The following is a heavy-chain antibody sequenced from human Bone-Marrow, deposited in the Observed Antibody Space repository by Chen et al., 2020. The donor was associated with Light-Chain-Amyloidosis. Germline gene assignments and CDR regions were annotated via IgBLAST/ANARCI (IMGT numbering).Heavy chain of an antibody. CDR1: GFSFSDFY. V-gene: IGHV3-11*01. CDR3: ARDRVDYSKYGGRFDN. J-gene: IGHJ4*02. Sequence: QVQLVESGGGLVKPGGSLRLSCAASGFSFSDFYMSWIRHAPGKGLEWLSYISSSGNTIDYADAVKGRFTISRDNAKKSLYLQMNSLRAEDTAVYYCARDRVDYSKYGGRFDNWGQGTLVTVSS. CDR2: ISSSGNTI. D-gene: IGHD4-4*01.